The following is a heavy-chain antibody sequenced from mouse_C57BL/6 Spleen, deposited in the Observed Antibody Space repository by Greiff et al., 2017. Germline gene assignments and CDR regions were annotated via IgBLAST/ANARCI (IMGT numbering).Heavy chain of an antibody. CDR2: ISSGSSTI. J-gene: IGHJ3*01. V-gene: IGHV5-17*01. Sequence: EVQRVESGGGLVKPGGSLKLSCAASGFTFSDYGMHWVRQAPEKWLEWVAYISSGSSTIYYADTVKGRFTISRDNAKNTLFRQKTSLRSEDTAMYYCARGSPAYWGQGTLVTVSA. CDR1: GFTFSDYG. CDR3: ARGSPAY.